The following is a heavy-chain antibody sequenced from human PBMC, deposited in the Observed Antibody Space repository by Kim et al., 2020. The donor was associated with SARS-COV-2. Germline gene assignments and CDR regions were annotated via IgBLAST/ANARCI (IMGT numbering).Heavy chain of an antibody. D-gene: IGHD3-10*01. CDR2: ISSSGSTI. CDR1: GFTFSGYS. J-gene: IGHJ5*02. V-gene: IGHV3-48*02. CDR3: ARPGYGSGSYGS. Sequence: GGSLRLSCAASGFTFSGYSMNWVRQAPGKGLEWVSYISSSGSTIYYADSVKGRFTISRDNAKNSLYLQMNSLRDEDTAIYYCARPGYGSGSYGSWGQGTLVTVSS.